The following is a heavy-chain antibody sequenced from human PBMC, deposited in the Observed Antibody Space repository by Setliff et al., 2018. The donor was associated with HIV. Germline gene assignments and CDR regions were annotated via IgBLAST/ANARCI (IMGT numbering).Heavy chain of an antibody. CDR3: ARHSGSGYYLIDP. V-gene: IGHV4-39*01. D-gene: IGHD3-22*01. Sequence: PSETLSLTCTVSGDSISSTTFYWGWIRQPPGKGLEWIGIINYSGTTYYNPSLKSRVTISVATSKNQFSLRLSSVTAADTAVYYCARHSGSGYYLIDPWGQGTLVTVSS. CDR2: INYSGTT. CDR1: GDSISSTTFY. J-gene: IGHJ5*02.